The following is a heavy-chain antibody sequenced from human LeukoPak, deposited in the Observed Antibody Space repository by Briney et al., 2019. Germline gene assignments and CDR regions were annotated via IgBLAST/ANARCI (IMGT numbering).Heavy chain of an antibody. CDR1: GFTFSSYS. D-gene: IGHD3-22*01. Sequence: GGSLRLSCAASGFTFSSYSMNWVRQAPGKGLEWVSYISSSSSTIYYADSVKGRFTISRDNAKNSLYLQMNSLRDEDTAVYYCARDQDPDYYDSSGYYYWGQGTLVTVSS. V-gene: IGHV3-48*02. CDR3: ARDQDPDYYDSSGYYY. J-gene: IGHJ4*02. CDR2: ISSSSSTI.